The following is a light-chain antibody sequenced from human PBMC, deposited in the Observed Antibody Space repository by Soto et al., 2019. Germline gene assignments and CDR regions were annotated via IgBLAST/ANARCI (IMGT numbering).Light chain of an antibody. CDR1: NSNIGTGFH. CDR3: QSYDSRVIGMG. CDR2: ADN. Sequence: QSVLTQPPSVSGAPGQRVTISCTGTNSNIGTGFHVNWYQQLPGTAPRLLIYADNTRPSGVPDRFSGSKSDTSASLAITGLQSEDEADYYCQSYDSRVIGMGFGSGTKLTVL. V-gene: IGLV1-40*01. J-gene: IGLJ2*01.